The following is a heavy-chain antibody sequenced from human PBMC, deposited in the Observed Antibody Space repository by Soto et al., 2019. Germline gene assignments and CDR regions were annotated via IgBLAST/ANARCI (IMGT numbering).Heavy chain of an antibody. D-gene: IGHD6-19*01. CDR3: ARNEADTYGMDV. CDR2: IYYSGST. J-gene: IGHJ6*02. V-gene: IGHV4-31*02. CDR1: GGSIRSGGYY. Sequence: PSETLSLTGTVSGGSIRSGGYYGSWSRQKPGKGLEWIGYIYYSGSTNYTPHLKSRVTISVDTSNTQLPLNRSSVTAADTALYYCARNEADTYGMDVWGQGTTVTVSS.